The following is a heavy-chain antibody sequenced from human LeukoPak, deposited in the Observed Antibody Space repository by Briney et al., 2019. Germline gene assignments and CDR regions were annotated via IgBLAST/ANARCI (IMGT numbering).Heavy chain of an antibody. D-gene: IGHD3-22*01. V-gene: IGHV1-69*13. CDR3: ARPQTHDTQSKYYYYYMDV. CDR1: GYTFTSYG. J-gene: IGHJ6*03. CDR2: IIPIFGTA. Sequence: SVKVSCKASGYTFTSYGISWVRQAPGQGLEWMGGIIPIFGTANYAQKFQGRVTITADESTSTAYMELSSLRSEDTAVYYCARPQTHDTQSKYYYYYMDVWGKGTTVTVSS.